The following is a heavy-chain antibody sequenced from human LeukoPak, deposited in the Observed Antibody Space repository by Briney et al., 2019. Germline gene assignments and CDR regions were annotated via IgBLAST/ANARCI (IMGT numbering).Heavy chain of an antibody. D-gene: IGHD3-10*01. CDR1: GGSISSYY. V-gene: IGHV4-59*12. J-gene: IGHJ5*02. Sequence: SETLSLTCTVSGGSISSYYWSWIRQPPGKGLEWIGYIYHSGSTYYNPSLKSRVTISVDRSKNQFSLKLSSVTAADTAVYYCARLKAYYGSGSYYPLGDWFDPWGQGTLVTVSS. CDR3: ARLKAYYGSGSYYPLGDWFDP. CDR2: IYHSGST.